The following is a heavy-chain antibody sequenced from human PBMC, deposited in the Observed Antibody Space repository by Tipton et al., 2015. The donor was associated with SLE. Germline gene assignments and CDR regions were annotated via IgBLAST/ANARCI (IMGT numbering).Heavy chain of an antibody. J-gene: IGHJ3*02. CDR3: ARDSFSLRESSARDPGAFDI. Sequence: TLSLTCTVSGGSVSSYYWSWIRQPPGKGLEWIGYISYSGSTNYNPSLKSRVTISVDTSKNQFSLKLSSVTAADTAVYYCARDSFSLRESSARDPGAFDIWGQGTMVTVSS. CDR2: ISYSGST. D-gene: IGHD3-22*01. V-gene: IGHV4-59*02. CDR1: GGSVSSYY.